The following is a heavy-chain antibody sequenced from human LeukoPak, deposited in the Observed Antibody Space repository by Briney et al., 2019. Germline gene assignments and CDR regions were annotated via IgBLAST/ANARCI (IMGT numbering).Heavy chain of an antibody. J-gene: IGHJ4*02. CDR1: GFTFSSYA. Sequence: GGSLRLSCAASGFTFSSYAMHWVRQAPGKGLEWVAVISYDGSNKYYADSVKGRFTISRDNSKNTLYLQMNSLRADDTAVYYCAKGWTKYCTGGNCYSPLYYFDYWGQGTLVTVSS. D-gene: IGHD2-15*01. CDR3: AKGWTKYCTGGNCYSPLYYFDY. CDR2: ISYDGSNK. V-gene: IGHV3-30-3*01.